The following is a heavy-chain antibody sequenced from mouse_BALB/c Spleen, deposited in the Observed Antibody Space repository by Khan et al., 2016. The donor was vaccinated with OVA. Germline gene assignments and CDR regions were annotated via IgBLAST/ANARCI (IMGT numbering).Heavy chain of an antibody. Sequence: QVQLQQSGPELVRPGVSVKISCTGSGYTFTDYGMHWVRQSPAKSLEWIGVITTYSGDTNYNQKFKGKATMTVDKSSSTAYMELARLTSEYSAIYYCARLTLRLDYWGQGTSVTVSS. CDR3: ARLTLRLDY. CDR2: ITTYSGDT. CDR1: GYTFTDYG. D-gene: IGHD1-1*01. J-gene: IGHJ4*01. V-gene: IGHV1S137*01.